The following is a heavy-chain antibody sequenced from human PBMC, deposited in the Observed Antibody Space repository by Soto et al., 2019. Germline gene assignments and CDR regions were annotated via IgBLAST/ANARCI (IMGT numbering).Heavy chain of an antibody. D-gene: IGHD3-22*01. CDR3: TRDPPSYSDSSGYYTGY. CDR2: IRSKAYGGTT. J-gene: IGHJ4*02. CDR1: GFTFGDYA. Sequence: GGSLRLSCTASGFTFGDYAMSWVRQAPGKGLEWVGFIRSKAYGGTTEYAASVKGRFTISRDDSKSIAYLQMNSLKTEDTAVYYCTRDPPSYSDSSGYYTGYWGQGTLVTVSS. V-gene: IGHV3-49*04.